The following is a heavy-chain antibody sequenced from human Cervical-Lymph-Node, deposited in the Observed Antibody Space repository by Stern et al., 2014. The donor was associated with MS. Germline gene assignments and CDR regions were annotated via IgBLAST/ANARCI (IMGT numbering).Heavy chain of an antibody. CDR1: GGTFSDYA. CDR2: IVPILETP. V-gene: IGHV1-69*06. CDR3: ARSRRLASAGTLDY. J-gene: IGHJ4*02. D-gene: IGHD6-13*01. Sequence: QVQLVQSGAEVRKPGSSVRVSCKASGGTFSDYALNWVRQAPGQVLEWMGGIVPILETPNYAQKFQGRVTIIADTSTSTSHMELSSLKSEDTAVYYCARSRRLASAGTLDYWGQGTLVTVSS.